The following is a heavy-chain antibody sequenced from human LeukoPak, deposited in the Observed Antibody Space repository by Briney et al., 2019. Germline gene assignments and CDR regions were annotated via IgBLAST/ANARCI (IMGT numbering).Heavy chain of an antibody. V-gene: IGHV3-13*01. D-gene: IGHD3-22*01. CDR3: ARAPWYYDSKDYYYGMDV. J-gene: IGHJ6*02. Sequence: PGGSLRLSCAASGFTFSSYDMHWVRQATGKGLEWVSAIGTAGDTYYPGSVKGRFTISRENAKNSLYPQMNSLRAGDTAVYYCARAPWYYDSKDYYYGMDVWGQGTTVTVSS. CDR1: GFTFSSYD. CDR2: IGTAGDT.